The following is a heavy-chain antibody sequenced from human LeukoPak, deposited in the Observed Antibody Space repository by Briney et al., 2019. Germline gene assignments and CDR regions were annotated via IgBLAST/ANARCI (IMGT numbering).Heavy chain of an antibody. CDR2: IYYSGST. Sequence: SETLSLTCTVSGGSISSGGYYWSWIRQPPGKGLEWIGYIYYSGSTNYNPSLKSRVTISVDTSKNQFSLKLSSVTAADTAVYYCARDPNFRIAAAEEHWGQGTLVTVSS. D-gene: IGHD6-13*01. CDR3: ARDPNFRIAAAEEH. CDR1: GGSISSGGYY. J-gene: IGHJ4*02. V-gene: IGHV4-61*08.